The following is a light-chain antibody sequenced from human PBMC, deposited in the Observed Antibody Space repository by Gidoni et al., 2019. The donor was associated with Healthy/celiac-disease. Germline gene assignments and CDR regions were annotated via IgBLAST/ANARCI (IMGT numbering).Light chain of an antibody. CDR1: QSVSSN. V-gene: IGKV3-15*01. CDR3: QQYNNWPYT. Sequence: EIVMTQSPATLSVSPGERATLYCRASQSVSSNLAWYQQKPGQAPRLLIYGASTRATGIPARFSGSGSGTDFTLTISSLQSEDFAVYYCQQYNNWPYTFGQGTKLEIK. CDR2: GAS. J-gene: IGKJ2*01.